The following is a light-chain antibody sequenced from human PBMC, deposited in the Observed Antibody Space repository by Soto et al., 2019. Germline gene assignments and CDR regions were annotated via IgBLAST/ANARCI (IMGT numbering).Light chain of an antibody. CDR2: GAS. V-gene: IGKV3-15*01. Sequence: EIVMTQSPATLSVSPGERATLSCRASQSVSGNLAWYQRKPGQAPRLLIYGASTRATGIPARFSGSGSGTEFTLTISSLQSEDFAVYYCQQYNNWLTFGGGTKVEIK. J-gene: IGKJ4*01. CDR1: QSVSGN. CDR3: QQYNNWLT.